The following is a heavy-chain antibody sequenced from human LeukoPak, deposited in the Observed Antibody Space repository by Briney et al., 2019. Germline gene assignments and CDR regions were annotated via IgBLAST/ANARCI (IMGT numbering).Heavy chain of an antibody. J-gene: IGHJ4*02. CDR2: INHSGST. D-gene: IGHD1-26*01. CDR1: GGSFSSYY. V-gene: IGHV4-34*01. Sequence: SETLSLICAVSGGSFSSYYWNFIRQPPGKGREWIGQINHSGSTASNPSFESRVTMSVDTSKSQFSLNLSSVNAADTAVYYCARGLVGATGGYFDHWGQGSLVTVSS. CDR3: ARGLVGATGGYFDH.